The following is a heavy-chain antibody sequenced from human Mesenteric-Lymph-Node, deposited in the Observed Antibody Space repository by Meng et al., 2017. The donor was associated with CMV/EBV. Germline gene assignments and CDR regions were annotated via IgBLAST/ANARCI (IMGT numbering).Heavy chain of an antibody. V-gene: IGHV4-39*07. CDR3: ASGYVTFVNY. CDR1: GDSISSSDYS. J-gene: IGHJ4*02. CDR2: LYYSGNS. Sequence: SETLSLTCTVSGDSISSSDYSRGWIRQSPGKGLEWIGTLYYSGNSYYNPFLKSRVTMSVDTSKNQFSLSLSSVTAADTAVYYCASGYVTFVNYWGQGILVTVSS. D-gene: IGHD3/OR15-3a*01.